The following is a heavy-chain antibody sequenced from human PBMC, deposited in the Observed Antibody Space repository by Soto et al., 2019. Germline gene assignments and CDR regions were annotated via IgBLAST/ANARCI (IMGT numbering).Heavy chain of an antibody. CDR3: TTEVLPGYSYGSFYYYGMDV. J-gene: IGHJ6*02. CDR2: IKSKTDGGTT. Sequence: GGSLRLSCAASGFTFSNAWMNWVRQAPGKGLEWVGRIKSKTDGGTTDYAAPVKGRFTISRDDSKNTLYLQMNSLKTEDTAVYYCTTEVLPGYSYGSFYYYGMDVWGQGTTVTVSS. V-gene: IGHV3-15*07. CDR1: GFTFSNAW. D-gene: IGHD5-18*01.